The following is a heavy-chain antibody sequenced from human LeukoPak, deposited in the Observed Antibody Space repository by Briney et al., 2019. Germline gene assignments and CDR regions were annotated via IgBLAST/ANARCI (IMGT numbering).Heavy chain of an antibody. V-gene: IGHV3-23*01. CDR3: AKDVSENNNMWGSYRSDY. J-gene: IGHJ4*02. CDR1: GFTLSNYA. Sequence: GGSLRLSCAASGFTLSNYAMSWVRQAPGKGLEWVSSITGSGGRTYYADSVKGRFTVSRDNSRNTLYLQMNSLAVEDTAVYYCAKDVSENNNMWGSYRSDYGGQGTLVTVSS. D-gene: IGHD3-16*02. CDR2: ITGSGGRT.